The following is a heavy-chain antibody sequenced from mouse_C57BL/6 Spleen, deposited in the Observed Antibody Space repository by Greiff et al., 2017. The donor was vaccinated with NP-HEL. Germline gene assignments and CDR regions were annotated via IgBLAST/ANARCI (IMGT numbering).Heavy chain of an antibody. D-gene: IGHD2-12*01. Sequence: EVQLQQSGPVLVKPGASVKMSCKASGYTFTDYYMNWVKQSPGKSLEWIGVINPYNGGTSYNQKFKGKATLTVDQSSSTAYMELNSLTSEDAAVYYCARSPAYYSDYFDYWGQGTTLTVSS. J-gene: IGHJ2*01. CDR1: GYTFTDYY. V-gene: IGHV1-19*01. CDR3: ARSPAYYSDYFDY. CDR2: INPYNGGT.